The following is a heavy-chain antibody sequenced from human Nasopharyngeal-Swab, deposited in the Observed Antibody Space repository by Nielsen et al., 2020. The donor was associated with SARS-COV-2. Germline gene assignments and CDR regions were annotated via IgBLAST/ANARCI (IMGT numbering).Heavy chain of an antibody. V-gene: IGHV1-2*04. J-gene: IGHJ6*02. Sequence: WVRQAPGQGLEWMGWINPNSGGTNYAQKFQGWVTMTRDTSISPAYMELSRLRSDDTAVYYCARADVVGATTEWYYYYYGMDVWGQGTTVTVSS. D-gene: IGHD1-26*01. CDR2: INPNSGGT. CDR3: ARADVVGATTEWYYYYYGMDV.